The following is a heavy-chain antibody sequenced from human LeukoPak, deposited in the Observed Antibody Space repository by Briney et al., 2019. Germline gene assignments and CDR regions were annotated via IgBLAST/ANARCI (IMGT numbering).Heavy chain of an antibody. CDR2: IIPIFGTA. CDR3: ARAREPDYSNLHAFDY. CDR1: GGTFSSYA. V-gene: IGHV1-69*13. J-gene: IGHJ4*02. D-gene: IGHD4-11*01. Sequence: VASVKVSCKASGGTFSSYAISWVRQAPGQGLEWMGGIIPIFGTANYAQKFQGRVTITADESTSTAYMELSSLRSEDTAVYYCARAREPDYSNLHAFDYWGQGTLVTVSS.